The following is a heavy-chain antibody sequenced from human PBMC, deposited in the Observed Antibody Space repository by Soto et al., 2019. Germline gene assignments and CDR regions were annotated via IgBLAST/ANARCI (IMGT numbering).Heavy chain of an antibody. D-gene: IGHD3-9*01. CDR1: GFTFSSYA. CDR3: AKAESHLLRYFDWPGGRSAFDY. J-gene: IGHJ4*02. CDR2: ISGSGGST. V-gene: IGHV3-23*01. Sequence: GGSLRLSCAASGFTFSSYAMSWVRQAPGKGLEWVSAISGSGGSTYYADSVKGRFTISRDNSKNTLYLQMNSLRAEDTAVYYCAKAESHLLRYFDWPGGRSAFDYWGQGTLVTVSS.